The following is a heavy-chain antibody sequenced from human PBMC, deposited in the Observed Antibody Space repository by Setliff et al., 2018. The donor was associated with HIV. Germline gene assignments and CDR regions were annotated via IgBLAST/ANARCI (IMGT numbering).Heavy chain of an antibody. J-gene: IGHJ4*02. CDR3: ARGVGNGDFDY. CDR1: GGSFSGYY. Sequence: PSETLSLTCAVYGGSFSGYYWSWIRQPPGKGLEWIGEINHSGSTNYNPSLKSRVTISVDTSKNQFSLKLSSVTAADTAVYYCARGVGNGDFDYWGQGTLVTVSS. CDR2: INHSGST. D-gene: IGHD1-1*01. V-gene: IGHV4-34*01.